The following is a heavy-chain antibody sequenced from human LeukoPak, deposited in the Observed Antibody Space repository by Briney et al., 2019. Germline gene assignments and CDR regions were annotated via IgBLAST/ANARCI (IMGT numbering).Heavy chain of an antibody. J-gene: IGHJ4*02. Sequence: PSETLSLTCAVYGGSFSGYYWSWIRQPPGKGLEWIGEINHSGSTNYNPSLKSRVTISVDTSKNQFSLKLSSVTAADTAVYYCARRRRTRYYDSSGYYFGYWGQGTLVTVSS. D-gene: IGHD3-22*01. CDR1: GGSFSGYY. CDR3: ARRRRTRYYDSSGYYFGY. CDR2: INHSGST. V-gene: IGHV4-34*01.